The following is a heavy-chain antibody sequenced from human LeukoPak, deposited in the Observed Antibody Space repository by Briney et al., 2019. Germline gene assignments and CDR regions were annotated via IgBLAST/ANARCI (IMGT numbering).Heavy chain of an antibody. CDR3: AGLESVAGVDY. J-gene: IGHJ4*02. CDR1: GFTFSSYS. V-gene: IGHV3-48*01. CDR2: ISSSSSTI. D-gene: IGHD6-19*01. Sequence: GGSLRLSCAASGFTFSSYSMNWVRQAPGKGLEWVSYISSSSSTIYYADSVKGRFTISRDNAKNSLYLQMNSLRVEDTAVYYCAGLESVAGVDYWGQGTLVTVSS.